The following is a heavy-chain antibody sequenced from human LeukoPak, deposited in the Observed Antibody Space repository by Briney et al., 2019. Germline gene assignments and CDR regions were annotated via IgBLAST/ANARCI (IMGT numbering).Heavy chain of an antibody. CDR1: GYSSTSYW. CDR3: ARQEGSSYYYY. V-gene: IGHV5-10-1*01. Sequence: GESLKISCKGSGYSSTSYWISWVRQMPGKGLEWMGRIDPSDSYTNYSPSFQGHVTISADKSISTAYLQWSSLKVSDTAIYYCARQEGSSYYYYWGQGTLVTVSS. D-gene: IGHD3-22*01. J-gene: IGHJ4*02. CDR2: IDPSDSYT.